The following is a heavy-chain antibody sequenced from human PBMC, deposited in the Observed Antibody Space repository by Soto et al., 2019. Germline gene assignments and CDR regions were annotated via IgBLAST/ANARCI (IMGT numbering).Heavy chain of an antibody. V-gene: IGHV1-8*01. J-gene: IGHJ4*01. CDR3: AGATNGTIMASDY. Sequence: QVQLVQSGAEVKKPGASVKVSCMASGYTFTSYDINWVRQATGQGLEWMGWMNPNSGKPGYAQKFQGRDTMTTNTSIITAYMEASSLRSEDTAVYYCAGATNGTIMASDYWGQGTLVTVSS. CDR2: MNPNSGKP. D-gene: IGHD3-16*01. CDR1: GYTFTSYD.